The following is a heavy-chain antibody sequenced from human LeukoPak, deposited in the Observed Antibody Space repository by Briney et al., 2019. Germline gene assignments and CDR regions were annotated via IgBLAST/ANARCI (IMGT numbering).Heavy chain of an antibody. D-gene: IGHD3-22*01. CDR3: ARDRDYYDSSGYHDDY. Sequence: SVKVSCKASGGTFSSYAISWVRQAPGQGLEWMGGIIPIFGTANYAQKFQGRVPITAGESTSTAYMELRSLRSEDTAVYYCARDRDYYDSSGYHDDYWGQGTLVTVSS. CDR2: IIPIFGTA. CDR1: GGTFSSYA. J-gene: IGHJ4*02. V-gene: IGHV1-69*13.